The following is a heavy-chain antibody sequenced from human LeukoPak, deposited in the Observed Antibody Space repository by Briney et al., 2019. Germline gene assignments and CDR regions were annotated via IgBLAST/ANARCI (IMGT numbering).Heavy chain of an antibody. CDR1: GYTFTGYY. CDR3: ASWSITIFDYYYMDV. V-gene: IGHV1-2*02. D-gene: IGHD3-3*01. Sequence: ASVKVSCKASGYTFTGYYMHWVRQAPGQGLEWMGWINPNSGGTNYAQKFQGRVTMTRDTSNSTAYMELSRLRSDDTAVYYCASWSITIFDYYYMDVWGKGTTVTVSS. J-gene: IGHJ6*03. CDR2: INPNSGGT.